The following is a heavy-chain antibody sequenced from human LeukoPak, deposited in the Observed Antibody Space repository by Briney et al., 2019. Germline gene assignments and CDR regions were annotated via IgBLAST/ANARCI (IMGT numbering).Heavy chain of an antibody. CDR2: INSDGSGT. Sequence: GGSLRLSCAASGFTFRSYWMHWVRQAPGKGLEWVSRINSDGSGTSYADSVKGRITISRDNAKNTLYVQMNSLRAEDTAVYYCARDGGNYRFDYWGQGTLVTVSS. J-gene: IGHJ4*02. V-gene: IGHV3-74*01. CDR1: GFTFRSYW. CDR3: ARDGGNYRFDY. D-gene: IGHD1-26*01.